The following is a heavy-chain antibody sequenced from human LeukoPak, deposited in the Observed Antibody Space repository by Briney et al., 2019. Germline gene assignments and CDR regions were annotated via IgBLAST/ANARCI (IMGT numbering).Heavy chain of an antibody. Sequence: PGGSLRLSCAASGFTFSSYAMSWVRQAPGKGLEWVASINQDGSTKIYVNSVKGRFTISRDNAKESVYLQMDSLTADDTAVYYCARSLWPEDSWGQGTQVTVSS. J-gene: IGHJ4*02. CDR3: ARSLWPEDS. V-gene: IGHV3-7*01. D-gene: IGHD1-14*01. CDR2: INQDGSTK. CDR1: GFTFSSYA.